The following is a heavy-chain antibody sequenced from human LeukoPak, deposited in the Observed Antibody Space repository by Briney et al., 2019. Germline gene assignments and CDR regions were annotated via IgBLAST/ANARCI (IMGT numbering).Heavy chain of an antibody. CDR1: GFTFSTYG. CDR2: IRYDGSTK. CDR3: AKGYCTGTSCYTGLDY. Sequence: GGSLRLSCAASGFTFSTYGMHWVRQAPGKGLEWVAFIRYDGSTKYYADSVKGRFTISRDNSKNTLYLQMNSLSAEDTALYFCAKGYCTGTSCYTGLDYWGQGTLVTVSS. J-gene: IGHJ4*02. V-gene: IGHV3-30*02. D-gene: IGHD2-2*02.